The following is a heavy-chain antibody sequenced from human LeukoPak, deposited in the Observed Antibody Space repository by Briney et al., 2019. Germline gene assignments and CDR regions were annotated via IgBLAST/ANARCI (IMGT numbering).Heavy chain of an antibody. CDR3: ARHPLGTQYGDYGIDY. CDR2: IDPSDSYT. Sequence: GESLRISCKGSGYSFTSYWISWVRQMPGKGLEWMGRIDPSDSYTNYSPSFQGHVTISADKSISTAYLRWSSLKASDTAMYYCARHPLGTQYGDYGIDYWGQGTLVTVSS. V-gene: IGHV5-10-1*01. CDR1: GYSFTSYW. D-gene: IGHD4-17*01. J-gene: IGHJ4*02.